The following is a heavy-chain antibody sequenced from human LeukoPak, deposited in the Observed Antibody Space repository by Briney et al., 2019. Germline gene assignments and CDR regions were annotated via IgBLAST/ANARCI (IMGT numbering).Heavy chain of an antibody. J-gene: IGHJ4*02. D-gene: IGHD3-22*01. V-gene: IGHV3-33*01. CDR1: GFTFSSYG. Sequence: GSLRLSCAASGFTFSSYGMHWVRQAPGKGLEWVAVIWYDGSNKYYADSVKGRFTISRDNPKNTLYLQMNSLRAEDTAVYYCAREAVYVYYDSSGIDYWGQGTLVTVSS. CDR2: IWYDGSNK. CDR3: AREAVYVYYDSSGIDY.